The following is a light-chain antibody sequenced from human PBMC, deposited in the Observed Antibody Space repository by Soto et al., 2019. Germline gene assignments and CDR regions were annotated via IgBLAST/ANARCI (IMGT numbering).Light chain of an antibody. V-gene: IGKV1-12*01. CDR1: QGIKNW. CDR2: TGS. CDR3: QQAASFPIT. Sequence: DIQMTQSPSYVSASVGDRVTITCRASQGIKNWLAWYQQNPGKAPNLLIYTGSSLQSGVPSRFSGSGSGTDFTLTINSLQPADFATYYCQQAASFPITFGQGTRLEIK. J-gene: IGKJ5*01.